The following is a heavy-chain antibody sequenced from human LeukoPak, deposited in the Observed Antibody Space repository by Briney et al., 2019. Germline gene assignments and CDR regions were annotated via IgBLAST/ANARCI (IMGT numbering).Heavy chain of an antibody. CDR3: ARDQDSSALFDY. V-gene: IGHV4-30-4*01. D-gene: IGHD3-22*01. Sequence: SQTLSLTCTVSGGSISSGDYYWSWIRQPPGQGLEWIGYIYYSGSTYYNPSLKSRVTISVDTSKNQFSLKLSSVTAADTAVYYCARDQDSSALFDYWGQGTLVTVSS. J-gene: IGHJ4*02. CDR2: IYYSGST. CDR1: GGSISSGDYY.